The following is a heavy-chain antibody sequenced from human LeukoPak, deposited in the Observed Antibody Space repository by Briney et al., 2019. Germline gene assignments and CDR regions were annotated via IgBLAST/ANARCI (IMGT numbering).Heavy chain of an antibody. D-gene: IGHD2-2*01. J-gene: IGHJ3*02. CDR2: IIPIFGTA. Sequence: SVKVSCKASGYTFTGYYMHWVRQAPGQGLEWMGGIIPIFGTANYAQKFQGRVTITADESTSTAYMELSSLRSEDTAVYYCARVVPAATDAFDIWGQGTMVTVSS. V-gene: IGHV1-69*13. CDR3: ARVVPAATDAFDI. CDR1: GYTFTGYY.